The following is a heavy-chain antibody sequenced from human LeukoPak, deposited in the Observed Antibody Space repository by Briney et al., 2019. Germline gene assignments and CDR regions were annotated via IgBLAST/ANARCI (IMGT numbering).Heavy chain of an antibody. CDR1: GFTFSNAW. J-gene: IGHJ6*02. D-gene: IGHD3-22*01. CDR2: IKSKTDGGTT. V-gene: IGHV3-15*01. CDR3: ARVGGDQRSGYYPAYGMDV. Sequence: GGSLRLSCAASGFTFSNAWMSWVRQTPGKGLEWVGRIKSKTDGGTTDYAAPVKGRFTISRDDSKNTLYLQMNSLKTEDTAVYYCARVGGDQRSGYYPAYGMDVWGQGTTVTVSS.